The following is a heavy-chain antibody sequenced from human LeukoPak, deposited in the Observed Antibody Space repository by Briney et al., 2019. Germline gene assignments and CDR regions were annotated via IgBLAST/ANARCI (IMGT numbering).Heavy chain of an antibody. CDR1: GYTFTGYY. J-gene: IGHJ6*04. Sequence: ASVKVSCKASGYTFTGYYMHWVRQAPGQGLEWMGWINPNSGGTNYAQKFQGRVTMTRDTSISTAYMELSRLRSDDTAVYYCAREGVRWEPFYHLDVWGKGTTVTISS. CDR3: AREGVRWEPFYHLDV. D-gene: IGHD1-26*01. V-gene: IGHV1-2*02. CDR2: INPNSGGT.